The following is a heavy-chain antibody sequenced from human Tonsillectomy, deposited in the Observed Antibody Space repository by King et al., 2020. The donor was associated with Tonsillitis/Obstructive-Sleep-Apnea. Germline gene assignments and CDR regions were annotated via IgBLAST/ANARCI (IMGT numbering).Heavy chain of an antibody. CDR1: GFTFSSYG. Sequence: VQLVESGGGVVQPGRSLRLSCAASGFTFSSYGMHWVRQAPDKGLEWVAVISYDGSNKYYADSVKGRFTISRDNSKNTLYLQMNSLRAEDTAVYYCAKDLDPTAAAGTGGLDYWGQGTLVTVSS. D-gene: IGHD6-13*01. V-gene: IGHV3-30*18. CDR3: AKDLDPTAAAGTGGLDY. CDR2: ISYDGSNK. J-gene: IGHJ4*02.